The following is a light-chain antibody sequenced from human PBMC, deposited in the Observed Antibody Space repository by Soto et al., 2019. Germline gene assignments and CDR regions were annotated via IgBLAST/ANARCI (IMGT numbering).Light chain of an antibody. Sequence: DSQMTQSPSTLSASVGDRVAITCLASQSISSYLNWYQEKPGKAPKVLIYAASNLHSGVPSRFSGSGSGTDFAITISSLQPEDFATYYCQQGYSTPITFGQGTRLEIK. CDR3: QQGYSTPIT. CDR1: QSISSY. CDR2: AAS. V-gene: IGKV1-39*01. J-gene: IGKJ5*01.